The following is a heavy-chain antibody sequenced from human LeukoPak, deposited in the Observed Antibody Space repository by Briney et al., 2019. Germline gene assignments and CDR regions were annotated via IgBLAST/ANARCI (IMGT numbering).Heavy chain of an antibody. D-gene: IGHD3-16*02. CDR1: GFTLSSYA. CDR2: ISGSGGST. V-gene: IGHV3-23*01. Sequence: GGSLRLSCAASGFTLSSYAMSWVSQAPGKGLEWVSAISGSGGSTYYADSVKGRFTISRDNSKNTLYLQMNSLRAEDTAVYYCAKAPGDYVWGSYRPSYYFDYWDHGTLVTVSS. CDR3: AKAPGDYVWGSYRPSYYFDY. J-gene: IGHJ4*01.